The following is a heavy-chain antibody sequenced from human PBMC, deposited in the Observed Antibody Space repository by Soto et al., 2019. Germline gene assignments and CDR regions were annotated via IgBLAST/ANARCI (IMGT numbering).Heavy chain of an antibody. Sequence: QVQLVQSGAEVKKPGASVKVSCKASGYTFTSYAMHWVRQAPGQRLEWMGWINAGNGNTKYSQKFQGRVTITRDTSASTAYMELSSLRSGDTSAHYCARGVGGYYYGSGSYVAATYFDYWGQGTLVTVSS. D-gene: IGHD3-10*01. CDR3: ARGVGGYYYGSGSYVAATYFDY. CDR1: GYTFTSYA. CDR2: INAGNGNT. J-gene: IGHJ4*02. V-gene: IGHV1-3*01.